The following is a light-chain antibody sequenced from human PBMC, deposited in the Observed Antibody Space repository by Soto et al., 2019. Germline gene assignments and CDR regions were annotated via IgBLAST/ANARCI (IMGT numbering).Light chain of an antibody. Sequence: QSVLTQPASVSGSPGQSITISCTGTSSDVGGHNYVSWYQQHPGKAPRLIIYDVNSRPSGVSNRFSGSKSGNTASLTISGLQAEDGADYYCSSYTGSSTLVVFGGGTKVTVL. CDR2: DVN. J-gene: IGLJ2*01. V-gene: IGLV2-14*03. CDR3: SSYTGSSTLVV. CDR1: SSDVGGHNY.